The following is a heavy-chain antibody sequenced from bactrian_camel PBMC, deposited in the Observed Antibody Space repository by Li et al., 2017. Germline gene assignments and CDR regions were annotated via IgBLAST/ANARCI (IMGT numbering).Heavy chain of an antibody. CDR1: TTRAPSDKYT. J-gene: IGHJ6*01. V-gene: IGHV3S53*01. Sequence: HVQLVESGGGSVQAGGSLKLSCATSTTRAPSDKYTVGWLRQAPGKKREGVAAIDSKGSISYADSVKGRFSISRDNDKEGVFLQMDSLEPEDTAMYYCAAAPRLWVGYTSLSSADFGYWGQGTQVTVS. CDR2: IDSKGSI. CDR3: AAAPRLWVGYTSLSSADFGY. D-gene: IGHD5*01.